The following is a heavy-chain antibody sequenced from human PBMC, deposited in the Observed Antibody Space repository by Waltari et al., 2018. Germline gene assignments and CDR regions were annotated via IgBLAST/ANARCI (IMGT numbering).Heavy chain of an antibody. J-gene: IGHJ4*02. V-gene: IGHV3-43*01. CDR3: ARDPTQGRAYFDN. CDR2: ITGDGSST. CDR1: GFTFHDYT. Sequence: EVQLVESGGGVMKPGGSLRLSCAASGFTFHDYTLHWVRQPPGKGLEWGSLITGDGSSTVYADSVKGRFTISRDNSRNSLYLQMDSLRTEDTALYYCARDPTQGRAYFDNWGQGTPVTVSS.